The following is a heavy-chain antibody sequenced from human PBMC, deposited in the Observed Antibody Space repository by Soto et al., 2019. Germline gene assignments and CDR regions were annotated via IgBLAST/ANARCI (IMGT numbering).Heavy chain of an antibody. CDR3: AREAYDFWSGYYTRGVYYYYGMDV. CDR2: ISAYNGNT. V-gene: IGHV1-18*04. J-gene: IGHJ6*02. D-gene: IGHD3-3*01. Sequence: QVQLVQSGAEVKKPGASVKVSCKASGYTFTSYGISWVRQAPGQGLEWMGWISAYNGNTNYAQKLQGRVTVTTDTSTSTAYMELRSLRSDDTAVYYCAREAYDFWSGYYTRGVYYYYGMDVWGQGTTVTVSS. CDR1: GYTFTSYG.